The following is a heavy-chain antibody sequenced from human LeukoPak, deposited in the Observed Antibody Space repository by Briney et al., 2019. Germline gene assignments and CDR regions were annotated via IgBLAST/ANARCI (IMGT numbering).Heavy chain of an antibody. CDR3: ARDQLAYYYDSSGYYRY. V-gene: IGHV1-46*01. Sequence: ASVKVSCKASGYTFTSYYMHWVRQAPGQGLEWMGIINPSGGSTSYAQKFQGRVTMTRDTSTSTVYMELSSLRSEDTAVYYCARDQLAYYYDSSGYYRYWGQGTLVTVSS. J-gene: IGHJ4*02. D-gene: IGHD3-22*01. CDR1: GYTFTSYY. CDR2: INPSGGST.